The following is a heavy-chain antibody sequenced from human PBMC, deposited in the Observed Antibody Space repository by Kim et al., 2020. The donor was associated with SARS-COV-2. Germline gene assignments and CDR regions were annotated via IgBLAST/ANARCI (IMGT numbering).Heavy chain of an antibody. CDR1: GFTFSSYW. D-gene: IGHD4-17*01. CDR2: IKQDGSEK. V-gene: IGHV3-7*01. Sequence: GGSLRLSCAASGFTFSSYWMSWVRQAPGKGLEWVANIKQDGSEKYYVDSVKGRFTISRDNAKNSLYLQMNSLRAEDTAVYYCARDYGHYDYYYYGMEVRGQGSTVTVSS. J-gene: IGHJ6*02. CDR3: ARDYGHYDYYYYGMEV.